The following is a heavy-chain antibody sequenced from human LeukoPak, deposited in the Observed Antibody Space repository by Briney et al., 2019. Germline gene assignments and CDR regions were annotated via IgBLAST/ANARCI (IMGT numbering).Heavy chain of an antibody. J-gene: IGHJ4*02. D-gene: IGHD4-17*01. CDR2: INPSGGST. CDR1: GYTFTCYY. V-gene: IGHV1-46*01. CDR3: ARGDGDFPFDY. Sequence: ASVKDSCKASGYTFTCYYMHWVRQAPGQGLEWMGIINPSGGSTSYAQKFQGRVTMTRDMSTSTVYMELSSLRSEDTAVYYCARGDGDFPFDYWGQGTLVTVSS.